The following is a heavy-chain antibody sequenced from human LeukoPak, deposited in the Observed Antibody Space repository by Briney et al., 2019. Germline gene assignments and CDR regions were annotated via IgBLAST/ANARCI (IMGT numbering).Heavy chain of an antibody. Sequence: GGSPRLSCAVSGFTFSASGMHWVRQAPGKGLEWLSYISNDNTVIHYADSVKARFTISKDNVKSSVFLQMNSLRADDTAVYFCVTDWPVWWGQGTLVTVSS. CDR2: ISNDNTVI. J-gene: IGHJ4*02. V-gene: IGHV3-48*01. CDR3: VTDWPVW. D-gene: IGHD3-16*01. CDR1: GFTFSASG.